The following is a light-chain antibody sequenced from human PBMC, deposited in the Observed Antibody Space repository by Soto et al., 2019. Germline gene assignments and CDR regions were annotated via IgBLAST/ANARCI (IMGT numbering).Light chain of an antibody. J-gene: IGKJ3*01. V-gene: IGKV3-20*01. CDR2: GVS. CDR3: PQYGRSQFT. Sequence: EIVLTQSPGTLSLSQGEGPALPCGPRKAISRPFLAWYQQKPGQAPRLLIYGVSSRAAGIPDRFSGSGCGTDFTLPISRLEPEDFAVYYCPQYGRSQFTFGPGTRVDIK. CDR1: KAISRPF.